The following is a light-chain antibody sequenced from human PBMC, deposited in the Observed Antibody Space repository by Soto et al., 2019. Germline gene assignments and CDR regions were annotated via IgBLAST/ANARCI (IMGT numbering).Light chain of an antibody. J-gene: IGKJ3*01. CDR1: QSVYNN. V-gene: IGKV3-15*01. CDR2: GAS. Sequence: EIVMTQSPATLSLSPVERATLSCRASQSVYNNLAWYQQKPGQAPRLLIYGASTRATGIPARFSGSGSGTELTLTISSLQSEAFAVYFCQQYNDWPPVTFGPGAKVD. CDR3: QQYNDWPPVT.